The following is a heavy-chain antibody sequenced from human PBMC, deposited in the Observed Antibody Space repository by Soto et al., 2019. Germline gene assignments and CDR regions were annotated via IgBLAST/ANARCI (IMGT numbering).Heavy chain of an antibody. V-gene: IGHV4-4*02. CDR1: SGSISSSNW. D-gene: IGHD4-17*01. Sequence: SETLSLTCAVSSGSISSSNWWSWVRQPPGKGLEWIGEIYHSGSTNYNPSLKSRVTISVDKSKNQFSLKLSSVTAADTAVYYCARSSTGTNYYYYMDVSGKATTVTVSS. CDR3: ARSSTGTNYYYYMDV. J-gene: IGHJ6*03. CDR2: IYHSGST.